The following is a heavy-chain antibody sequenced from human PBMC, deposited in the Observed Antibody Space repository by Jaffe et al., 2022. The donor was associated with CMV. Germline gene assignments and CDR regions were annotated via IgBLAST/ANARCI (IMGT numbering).Heavy chain of an antibody. J-gene: IGHJ5*02. V-gene: IGHV3-21*01. D-gene: IGHD1-26*01. CDR2: ISSGSTEI. CDR1: GFSFNTYR. Sequence: EEQLVESGGGLVKPGGSLRLSCTVSGFSFNTYRMSWVRQGPGKGPEWVSSISSGSTEIYYADSVRGRFTISRDNTKNSLYLQMSSLRAEDTAVYYCTRTKVGATRANWFDPWGQGTLVTVSS. CDR3: TRTKVGATRANWFDP.